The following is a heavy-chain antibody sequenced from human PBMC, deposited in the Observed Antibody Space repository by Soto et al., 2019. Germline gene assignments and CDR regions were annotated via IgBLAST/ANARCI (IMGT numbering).Heavy chain of an antibody. V-gene: IGHV1-18*01. CDR2: ISAYNGNT. D-gene: IGHD3-22*01. CDR3: ARDDGGYMATDFDY. Sequence: ASVKVSCKASGYTFTSYGISWVRQAPGQGLEWMGWISAYNGNTNYAQKLQGRVTMTTDTSTSTAYMELRSLRSDDTAVYYCARDDGGYMATDFDYWGQGTLVTVSS. CDR1: GYTFTSYG. J-gene: IGHJ4*02.